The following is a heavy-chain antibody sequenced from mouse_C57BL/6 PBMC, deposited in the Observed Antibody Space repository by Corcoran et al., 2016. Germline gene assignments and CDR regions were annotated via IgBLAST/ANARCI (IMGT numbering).Heavy chain of an antibody. D-gene: IGHD2-1*01. CDR2: FYPGSGSI. CDR1: GYTFTEYT. J-gene: IGHJ4*01. V-gene: IGHV1-62-2*01. Sequence: QVQLQQSGAELVKPGASVKLSCKASGYTFTEYTIHWVKQRSGQGLEWIGWFYPGSGSIKYNEKFKDKATLTADKSSSTVYMELSRLTSEDSAVYFCARHEGALYGNYDYAMDDWGQGTSVTVSS. CDR3: ARHEGALYGNYDYAMDD.